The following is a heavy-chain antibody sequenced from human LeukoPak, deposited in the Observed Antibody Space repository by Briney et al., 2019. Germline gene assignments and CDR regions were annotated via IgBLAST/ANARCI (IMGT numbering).Heavy chain of an antibody. V-gene: IGHV4-39*01. J-gene: IGHJ4*02. CDR1: GGSINSNSHY. CDR2: IFYSGNT. D-gene: IGHD5-18*01. CDR3: ARHREWLPSPLDY. Sequence: SETLSLTCTVSGGSINSNSHYWGWIRQPPGEGLEWFGTIFYSGNTYYNPSLKSRVTISVDTSKNQFSLKLSSVTAADTAVYYCARHREWLPSPLDYWGQGTLVTVSS.